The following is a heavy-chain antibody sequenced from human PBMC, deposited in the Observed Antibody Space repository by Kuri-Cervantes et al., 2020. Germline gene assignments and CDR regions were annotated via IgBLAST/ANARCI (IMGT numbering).Heavy chain of an antibody. CDR3: ARETGDLPAFDY. D-gene: IGHD7-27*01. V-gene: IGHV3-20*04. Sequence: GESLKISCAASGFTFDDYGMSWVRQAPGKGLEWVSGINWNGGSTGYADSVKGRFTISRDNAKNSLYLQMNSLRAEDTAVYYCARETGDLPAFDYWGQGTLVTVSS. J-gene: IGHJ4*02. CDR1: GFTFDDYG. CDR2: INWNGGST.